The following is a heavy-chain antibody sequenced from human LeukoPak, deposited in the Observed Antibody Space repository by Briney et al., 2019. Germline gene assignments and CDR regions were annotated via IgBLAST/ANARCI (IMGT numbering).Heavy chain of an antibody. CDR3: ARGPMYSSSWYTLYNWFDP. J-gene: IGHJ5*02. CDR2: INHSGST. Sequence: SETLSLTCAVYGGSFSGYYWSWIRQPPGKGLEWIGEINHSGSTNYNPSLKSRVTISVDTSKNQFSLKLSSVTAADTAVYYCARGPMYSSSWYTLYNWFDPWGQGTLVTVSS. D-gene: IGHD6-13*01. V-gene: IGHV4-34*01. CDR1: GGSFSGYY.